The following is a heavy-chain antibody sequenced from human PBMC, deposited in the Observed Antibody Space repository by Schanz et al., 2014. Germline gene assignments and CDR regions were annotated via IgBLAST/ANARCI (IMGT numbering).Heavy chain of an antibody. J-gene: IGHJ4*02. CDR1: GFTFSSYG. CDR3: ARDRPSGYALDF. Sequence: VQMLESGGGLFKPGGSLRLSCAVSGFTFSSYGMHWVRQAPGKGLEWVALISYDGSNKHYADSVKGRFTISRDNSKKTLYVQMNSLRAEDTAVYYCARDRPSGYALDFWGQGTLVTVSS. D-gene: IGHD5-12*01. V-gene: IGHV3-30*03. CDR2: ISYDGSNK.